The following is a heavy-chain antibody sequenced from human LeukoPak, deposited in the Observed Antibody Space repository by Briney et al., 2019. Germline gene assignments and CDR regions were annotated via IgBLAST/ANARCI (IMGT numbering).Heavy chain of an antibody. Sequence: ASLTVSCKASGYTFSGYYMHWVRQAPGQGLEWMGWINPNTGGTNFAQKFQGRVTMTRDTSITTTYMELSRLRSDDTAVYYCARSPRATYYHGSGTYSNVISDYFDYWGQGTQVTVSS. CDR3: ARSPRATYYHGSGTYSNVISDYFDY. CDR2: INPNTGGT. J-gene: IGHJ4*02. V-gene: IGHV1-2*02. CDR1: GYTFSGYY. D-gene: IGHD3-10*01.